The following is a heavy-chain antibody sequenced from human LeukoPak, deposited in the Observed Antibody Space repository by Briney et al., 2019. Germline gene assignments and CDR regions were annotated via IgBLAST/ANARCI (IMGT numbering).Heavy chain of an antibody. V-gene: IGHV4-34*01. Sequence: PSETLSLTCAVYGGSFSGYYWSWIRQPPGKGLEWIGEINHSGSTNYNPSLKSRVTISVDTSKNQFSLKLSSVTAADTAVYYCARGSTVDVRIDYWGQGTLVTVSS. CDR1: GGSFSGYY. D-gene: IGHD5-12*01. J-gene: IGHJ4*02. CDR2: INHSGST. CDR3: ARGSTVDVRIDY.